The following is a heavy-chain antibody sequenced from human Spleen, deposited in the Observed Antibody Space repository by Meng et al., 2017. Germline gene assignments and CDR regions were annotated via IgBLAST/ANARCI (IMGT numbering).Heavy chain of an antibody. CDR2: INQSGSI. J-gene: IGHJ3*02. D-gene: IGHD4-23*01. V-gene: IGHV4-39*07. CDR3: ARETTVVTALVSAFDI. Sequence: GSLRLSCSVSGGSTSSSGYYWAWIRQTPGKGLEWIGEINQSGSINYHPSLKSRVTISVDTSKNQFSLKLSSVTAADTAVYYCARETTVVTALVSAFDIWGQGTMVTVSS. CDR1: GGSTSSSGYY.